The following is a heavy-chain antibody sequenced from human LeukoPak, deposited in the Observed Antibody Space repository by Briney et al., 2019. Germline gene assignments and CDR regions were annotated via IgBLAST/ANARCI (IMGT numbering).Heavy chain of an antibody. J-gene: IGHJ4*02. D-gene: IGHD3-10*01. CDR1: GGSISSYY. Sequence: SETLSLTCTVSGGSISSYYWSWVRQPAGKGLEWIGIIYYSGSTYSNPSLKSRVTISVDKSKNQFSLKLSSVTAADTAVYYCARHGSGSYYHFDYWGQGTLVTVSS. V-gene: IGHV4-59*04. CDR3: ARHGSGSYYHFDY. CDR2: IYYSGST.